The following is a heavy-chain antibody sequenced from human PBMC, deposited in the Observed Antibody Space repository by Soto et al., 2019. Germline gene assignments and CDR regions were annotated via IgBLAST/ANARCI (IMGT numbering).Heavy chain of an antibody. CDR3: ARDHNTAMVTGHYYYYGMDV. V-gene: IGHV1-69*08. CDR2: IIPILGIA. J-gene: IGHJ6*02. Sequence: QVQLVQSGAEVKKPGSSVKVSCKASGGTFSSYTISWVRQAPGQGLEWMGRIIPILGIANYAQKFQGRVTITADNSTITAYMELSRLRSEDTAVYYCARDHNTAMVTGHYYYYGMDVWGQGTPVNVSS. D-gene: IGHD5-18*01. CDR1: GGTFSSYT.